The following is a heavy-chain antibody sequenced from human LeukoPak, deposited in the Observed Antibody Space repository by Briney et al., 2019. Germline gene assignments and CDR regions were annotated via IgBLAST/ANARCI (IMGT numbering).Heavy chain of an antibody. Sequence: GGSLRLSCTASGXTFSSYAMNWVRQAPGKGLEWVSGIGAGGTFTYYADSVKGRFTIFRDNSKNTLYLQMNSLRADDTAVYYCAKETAIMAPGHFDYWGQGTLVTVSS. CDR2: IGAGGTFT. J-gene: IGHJ4*02. D-gene: IGHD3-16*01. CDR1: GXTFSSYA. V-gene: IGHV3-23*01. CDR3: AKETAIMAPGHFDY.